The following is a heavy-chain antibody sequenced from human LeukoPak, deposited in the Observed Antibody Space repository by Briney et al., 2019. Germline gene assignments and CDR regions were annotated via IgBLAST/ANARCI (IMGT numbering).Heavy chain of an antibody. CDR2: INPNSGGT. D-gene: IGHD6-19*01. J-gene: IGHJ6*03. V-gene: IGHV1-2*06. Sequence: ASVKVSCKASGYTFTGYYMHWVPQAPGQGLEWMGRINPNSGGTNYAQKFQGRVTMTRDTSISTAYMELSRLRSDDTAVYYCARASPPSIAVAGIVYMDVWGKGTTVTVSS. CDR3: ARASPPSIAVAGIVYMDV. CDR1: GYTFTGYY.